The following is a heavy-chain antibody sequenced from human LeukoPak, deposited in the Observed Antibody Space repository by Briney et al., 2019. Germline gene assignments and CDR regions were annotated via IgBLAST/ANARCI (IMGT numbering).Heavy chain of an antibody. CDR1: GYTFTSYY. CDR3: ARQAVTTGWYSDY. Sequence: ASVKVSCKASGYTFTSYYLHWVRQAPGQGPEWMGIFNPSDGRATYTQKFQGRVTMTRDTSTSTVYMDLSSLRSDDTAVYYCARQAVTTGWYSDYWGQGTLVAVSS. V-gene: IGHV1-46*01. J-gene: IGHJ4*02. D-gene: IGHD4-17*01. CDR2: FNPSDGRA.